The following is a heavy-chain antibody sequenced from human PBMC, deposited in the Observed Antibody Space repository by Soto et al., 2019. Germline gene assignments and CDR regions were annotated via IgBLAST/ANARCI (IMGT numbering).Heavy chain of an antibody. CDR2: IKSDGSST. CDR1: GCSFDNYA. Sequence: EVQLLESGGDLVQPGGSLRLSCVASGCSFDNYAMSWVRQAPGKGLEWVSAIKSDGSSTYYAASVKDRFIISRDNSKNTLYLQLNSLRAEDTAVYYCAQLGLMTFSHKHYFNHWGRGTLVTVSS. J-gene: IGHJ4*02. D-gene: IGHD3-16*01. CDR3: AQLGLMTFSHKHYFNH. V-gene: IGHV3-23*01.